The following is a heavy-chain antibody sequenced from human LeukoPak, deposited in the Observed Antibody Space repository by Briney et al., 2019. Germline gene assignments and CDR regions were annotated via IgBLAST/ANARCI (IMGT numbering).Heavy chain of an antibody. CDR1: GYTFTGYY. J-gene: IGHJ4*02. CDR3: ARARYSSSSPAGY. D-gene: IGHD6-6*01. Sequence: ASVKVSCKASGYTFTGYYMHWVRQAPGQVLEWMGWINPNSGGTNYAQKFQGRVTMTRDTSISTAYMELSRLRSDDTAVYYCARARYSSSSPAGYWGQGTLVTVSS. CDR2: INPNSGGT. V-gene: IGHV1-2*02.